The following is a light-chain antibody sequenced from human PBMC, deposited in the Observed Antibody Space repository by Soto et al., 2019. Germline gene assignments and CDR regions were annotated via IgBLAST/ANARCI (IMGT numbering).Light chain of an antibody. CDR3: QQAHSFPFT. J-gene: IGKJ3*01. Sequence: IHMNQSPSSLSASVGDRITITWRASQRVSTWLAWYQQKPGKAPKLLIYAASRLQSGVPSRFSGSGSGTDFILTISSLQPEDFATYYCQQAHSFPFTFGPGTKVDIK. V-gene: IGKV1-12*01. CDR2: AAS. CDR1: QRVSTW.